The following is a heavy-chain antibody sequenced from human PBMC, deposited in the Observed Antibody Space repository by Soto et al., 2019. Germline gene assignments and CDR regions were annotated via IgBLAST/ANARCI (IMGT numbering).Heavy chain of an antibody. CDR2: VNFSGST. J-gene: IGHJ6*02. D-gene: IGHD3-3*01. V-gene: IGHV4-61*01. CDR1: GGSVSSGSYQ. Sequence: SETLSLTCTVSGGSVSSGSYQWSWIRQSPGKGLEWIGYVNFSGSTKYNPSLKSRVTISVDTSKNQFSLKLTSETAADTALYFCARLQFYDFWSGSDPMDVWGQGTTVTVSS. CDR3: ARLQFYDFWSGSDPMDV.